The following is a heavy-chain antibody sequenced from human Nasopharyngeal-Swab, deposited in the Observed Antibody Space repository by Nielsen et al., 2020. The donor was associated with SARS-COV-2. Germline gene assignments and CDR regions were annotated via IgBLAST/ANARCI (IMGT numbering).Heavy chain of an antibody. CDR3: AKDYTSSWFSYGAQENYFDY. V-gene: IGHV3-23*01. CDR1: GFTFSSYA. J-gene: IGHJ4*02. D-gene: IGHD6-13*01. CDR2: ISGSGGTT. Sequence: GGSLRLSCAASGFTFSSYAMSWVRQAPGKGLEWVSAISGSGGTTYYADSVKGRFTISRDNSKNTLFLLMNSLRAEDTAIYYCAKDYTSSWFSYGAQENYFDYWGQGTQVTVSS.